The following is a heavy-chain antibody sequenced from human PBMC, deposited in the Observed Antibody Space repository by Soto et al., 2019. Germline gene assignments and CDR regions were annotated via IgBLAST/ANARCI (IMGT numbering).Heavy chain of an antibody. Sequence: GGSLRLSCEASGFAFSSYAMHWVRQAPGRGLEWVGVISYDGNYIYYADSVKGRFTISRDNSKNTLYVQVNSLRPEDTAVYYCAKGILSATIGPYAMDVWGQGTTVTVSS. CDR1: GFAFSSYA. CDR2: ISYDGNYI. J-gene: IGHJ6*02. D-gene: IGHD3-3*01. V-gene: IGHV3-30*18. CDR3: AKGILSATIGPYAMDV.